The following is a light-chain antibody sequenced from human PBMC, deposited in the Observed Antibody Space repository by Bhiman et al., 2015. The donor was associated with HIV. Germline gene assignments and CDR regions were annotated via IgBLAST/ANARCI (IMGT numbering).Light chain of an antibody. Sequence: QSVLTQPPSASGTPGQRVTISCSGSSSNIGSNYVYWYQQLPGTTPKLLIYRNNQRPSGVPDRFSGSKSGNTASLTISGLQAEDEADYYCSSYTSTSTLVFGGGTKVTVL. CDR1: SSNIGSNY. J-gene: IGLJ3*02. CDR3: SSYTSTSTLV. V-gene: IGLV1-47*01. CDR2: RNN.